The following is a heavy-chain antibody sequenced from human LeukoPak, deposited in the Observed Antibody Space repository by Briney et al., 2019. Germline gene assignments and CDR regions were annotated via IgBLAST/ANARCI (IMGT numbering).Heavy chain of an antibody. V-gene: IGHV3-53*01. D-gene: IGHD5-12*01. CDR1: GFTVSSNY. J-gene: IGHJ4*02. CDR3: ARAPRYSGYDYEYYFDY. Sequence: GGSLRLSCAASGFTVSSNYMSWVRQAPGKGLEWVSVIYSGGSTYYADSVKGRFTISRDNSKNTLYPQMNSLRAEDTAVYYCARAPRYSGYDYEYYFDYWGQGTLVTVSS. CDR2: IYSGGST.